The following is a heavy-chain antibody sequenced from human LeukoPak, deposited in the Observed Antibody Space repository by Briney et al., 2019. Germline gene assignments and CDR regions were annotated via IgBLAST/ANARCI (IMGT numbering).Heavy chain of an antibody. Sequence: ASVKVSCKASGGTFSSYAISWVRQAPGQGLEWMGGIIPIFGTANYAQKFQGRVTITADKSTSTAYMELSSLRSEDTAVYYCARDYGDYRTRNGYWGQGTLVTVSS. D-gene: IGHD4-17*01. V-gene: IGHV1-69*06. CDR2: IIPIFGTA. J-gene: IGHJ4*02. CDR1: GGTFSSYA. CDR3: ARDYGDYRTRNGY.